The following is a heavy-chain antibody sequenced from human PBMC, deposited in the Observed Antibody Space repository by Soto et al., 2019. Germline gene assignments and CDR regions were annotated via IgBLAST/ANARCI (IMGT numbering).Heavy chain of an antibody. CDR1: GGSISSYY. CDR3: ARDRGDGYNFDAFDI. D-gene: IGHD5-12*01. V-gene: IGHV4-59*01. CDR2: IYYSGST. J-gene: IGHJ3*02. Sequence: PSETLSLTCTVSGGSISSYYWSWIRQPPGKGLEWIGYIYYSGSTNYNPSLKSRVTISVDTSKNQFSLKLSSVTAADTAVYYCARDRGDGYNFDAFDIWGQGXMVTV.